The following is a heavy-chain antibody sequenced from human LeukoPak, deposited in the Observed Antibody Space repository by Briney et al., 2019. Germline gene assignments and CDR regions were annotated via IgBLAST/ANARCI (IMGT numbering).Heavy chain of an antibody. V-gene: IGHV3-23*01. CDR2: ISGSGGST. D-gene: IGHD1-14*01. CDR1: GFTFSSYA. J-gene: IGHJ4*02. Sequence: GGSLRLSCAASGFTFSSYAMSWVRQAPGKGLEWVSTISGSGGSTYYADSVKGRFTISRDSSKNTLYLQMNNLRPEDTAVYYCAKLHNLNCDYWGLGTLVTVSS. CDR3: AKLHNLNCDY.